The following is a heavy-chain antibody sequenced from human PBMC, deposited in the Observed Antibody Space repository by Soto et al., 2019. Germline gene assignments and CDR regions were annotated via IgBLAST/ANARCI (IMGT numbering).Heavy chain of an antibody. D-gene: IGHD2-21*02. Sequence: PGGSLRLSCAASGFTFSTYAMSWVRQAPGKGLEWVSGISGSGSSTQYADSVKGRFTISRDNSKNTLFLQMNSLRAEDTALYFCAKDVTQWYFDLWGRGTLVTVSS. V-gene: IGHV3-23*01. CDR2: ISGSGSST. J-gene: IGHJ2*01. CDR1: GFTFSTYA. CDR3: AKDVTQWYFDL.